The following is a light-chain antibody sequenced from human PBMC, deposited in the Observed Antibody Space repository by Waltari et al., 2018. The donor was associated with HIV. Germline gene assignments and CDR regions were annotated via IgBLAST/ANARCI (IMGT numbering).Light chain of an antibody. Sequence: QSALTQPASVSGSPGQSITISCTGTSSNVGSDDLVSWYQQHPGEAPKLIIYEVTKRPSGVSNRFAGSKSGNTACLTISGRQAEDEADYYCCSCPRSGIRYVFGTGTKVTVL. CDR2: EVT. CDR3: CSCPRSGIRYV. J-gene: IGLJ1*01. CDR1: SSNVGSDDL. V-gene: IGLV2-23*02.